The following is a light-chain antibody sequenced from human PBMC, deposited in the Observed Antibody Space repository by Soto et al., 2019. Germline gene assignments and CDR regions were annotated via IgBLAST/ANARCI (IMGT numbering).Light chain of an antibody. CDR3: QQRSNWPPTWT. V-gene: IGKV3-11*01. Sequence: EIVLTQSPATLSLSPGERATLSCRASQSVSSYLAWYQQKPSQAPRLLIYDASNRATGIPARFSGSGSGTDLTLTISSLEPEDFAVYYCQQRSNWPPTWTFGQGTKVEIK. CDR1: QSVSSY. CDR2: DAS. J-gene: IGKJ1*01.